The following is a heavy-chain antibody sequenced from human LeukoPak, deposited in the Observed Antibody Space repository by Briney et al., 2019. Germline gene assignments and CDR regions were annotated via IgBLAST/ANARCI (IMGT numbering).Heavy chain of an antibody. Sequence: GGSLRLSCAAAGFTFNHYSMTWIRQAPGKGLEWGSYICIISSYTNYADSVKGRFTISRDHAKNSLYLHMNSLRAEDTAVYYCARGGGYYYDSSDYYREEYFQHWGQGTLVTVSS. CDR1: GFTFNHYS. D-gene: IGHD3-22*01. V-gene: IGHV3-11*05. CDR2: ICIISSYT. J-gene: IGHJ1*01. CDR3: ARGGGYYYDSSDYYREEYFQH.